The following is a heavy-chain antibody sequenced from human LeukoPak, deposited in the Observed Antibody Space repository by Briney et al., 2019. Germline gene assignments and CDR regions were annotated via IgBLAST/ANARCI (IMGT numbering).Heavy chain of an antibody. CDR3: ARARRTYDSSGYYSYYFDF. Sequence: PSQTLSLTCTVSGGSISSGDYYWSWIRQPPGKGVEWIGYIYYSGSTYYNPSLKSRVTISVDTSKNQFSLKLSSVTAADTAVYYCARARRTYDSSGYYSYYFDFWGQGTLVTVSS. D-gene: IGHD3-22*01. CDR2: IYYSGST. J-gene: IGHJ4*02. V-gene: IGHV4-30-4*01. CDR1: GGSISSGDYY.